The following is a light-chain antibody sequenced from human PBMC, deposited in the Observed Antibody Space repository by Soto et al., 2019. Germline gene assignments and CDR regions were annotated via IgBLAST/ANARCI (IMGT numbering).Light chain of an antibody. CDR2: GSS. V-gene: IGKV1-12*01. J-gene: IGKJ4*01. Sequence: DIQMTQSPSSVSVSVGDRVTITCRANQGIDSWLAWYQQKPGKAPKLLMYGSSTLQSGVSSRFSGSRSGTDFTLTISSLQPEDFATYYCQQDKHFPLTFGGGTKVEIK. CDR3: QQDKHFPLT. CDR1: QGIDSW.